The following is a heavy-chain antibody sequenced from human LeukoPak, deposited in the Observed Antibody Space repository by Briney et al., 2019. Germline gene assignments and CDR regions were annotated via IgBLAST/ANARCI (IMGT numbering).Heavy chain of an antibody. J-gene: IGHJ4*02. Sequence: ASGKVSCTASGYTFTGYYMHWVRQGPGQGLEWMGWMNTNSDGTNYAQKFQGRVTMTSDTSISTAYMELSRLRSDDTAVYYCARADGYWGQGTLVTVSS. D-gene: IGHD5-24*01. CDR3: ARADGY. CDR1: GYTFTGYY. V-gene: IGHV1-2*02. CDR2: MNTNSDGT.